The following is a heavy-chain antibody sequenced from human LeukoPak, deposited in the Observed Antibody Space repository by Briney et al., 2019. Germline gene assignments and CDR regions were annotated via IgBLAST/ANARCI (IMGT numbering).Heavy chain of an antibody. CDR3: ARQYYYDSSGYWSGYYFDY. Sequence: PGGSLRLSCAASGFIVSSNYMSWVRQAPGKGLEWVSVISSGGSTYYADSVKGRFTISRDNSKNTLYLQMNSLRAEDTAVYCCARQYYYDSSGYWSGYYFDYWGQGTLVTVSS. CDR2: ISSGGST. J-gene: IGHJ4*02. D-gene: IGHD3-22*01. V-gene: IGHV3-53*01. CDR1: GFIVSSNY.